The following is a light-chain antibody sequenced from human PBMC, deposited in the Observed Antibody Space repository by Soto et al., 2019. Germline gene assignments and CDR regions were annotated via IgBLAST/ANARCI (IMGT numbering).Light chain of an antibody. CDR1: QSVSSSY. V-gene: IGKV3-20*01. Sequence: VLTHSPGTLSLSPGERATLSCRASQSVSSSYLAWYQQKPGQASGLLIYGASSRATGIPDRFSGSGSGTDFTLTISRLEPEDFAVYYCQQYGSSPLFGQGTKVDIK. CDR3: QQYGSSPL. CDR2: GAS. J-gene: IGKJ1*01.